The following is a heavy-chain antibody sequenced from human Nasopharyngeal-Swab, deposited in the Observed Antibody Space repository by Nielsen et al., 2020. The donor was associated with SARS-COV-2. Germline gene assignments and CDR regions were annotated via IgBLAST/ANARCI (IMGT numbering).Heavy chain of an antibody. Sequence: LRLSCVVSGGSISSADYSWNWSRQSPGRGLEWIGNIYHSGSTSYNPSLKSRVTISVDRSKSHFSLKMTSVTAADTAVYFCARGKDFGEYYFDYWGQGTLVTVSS. CDR3: ARGKDFGEYYFDY. J-gene: IGHJ4*02. CDR1: GGSISSADYS. V-gene: IGHV4-30-2*06. CDR2: IYHSGST. D-gene: IGHD3-10*01.